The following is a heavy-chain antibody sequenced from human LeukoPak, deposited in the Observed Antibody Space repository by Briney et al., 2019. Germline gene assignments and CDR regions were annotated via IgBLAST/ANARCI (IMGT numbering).Heavy chain of an antibody. J-gene: IGHJ4*02. CDR1: GFTFSSYG. CDR2: IWYDGSNK. D-gene: IGHD1-26*01. V-gene: IGHV3-33*01. Sequence: GRSLRLSCATSGFTFSSYGMHWVRQAPGKGLEWVAVIWYDGSNKYYADSVKGRFTISRDNSKNTLYLQMNSLRAEDTAVYYCARGSRRGGSYYSEYWGQGTLVTVSS. CDR3: ARGSRRGGSYYSEY.